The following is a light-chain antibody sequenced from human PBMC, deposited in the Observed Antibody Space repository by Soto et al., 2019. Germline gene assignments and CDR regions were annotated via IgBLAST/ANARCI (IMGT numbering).Light chain of an antibody. Sequence: EIVMTQSPAXLXVSPGXRAXXXXXASQSXSSYLAWYQQKPGQPPRLLIYTTSSRATGIPARFSGSGSGTEFTLTISSLQSEDFAVYYCQQFNSWPYTFGQGTKLEIK. J-gene: IGKJ2*01. V-gene: IGKV3-15*01. CDR3: QQFNSWPYT. CDR2: TTS. CDR1: QSXSSY.